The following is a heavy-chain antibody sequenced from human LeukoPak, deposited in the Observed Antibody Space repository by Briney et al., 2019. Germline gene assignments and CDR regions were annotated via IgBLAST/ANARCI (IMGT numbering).Heavy chain of an antibody. J-gene: IGHJ6*02. CDR1: GFTFSDYY. CDR3: ARCGTPNNYYYYGLDV. V-gene: IGHV3-11*03. Sequence: PGGSLRLSCVASGFTFSDYYMSWIRQAAGKGLEWLSYITISGGYTNSADSVKGRFTISRDNAKNSLYLQLNSLRAEDTAVYYCARCGTPNNYYYYGLDVWGQGTTVTVSS. CDR2: ITISGGYT. D-gene: IGHD1-26*01.